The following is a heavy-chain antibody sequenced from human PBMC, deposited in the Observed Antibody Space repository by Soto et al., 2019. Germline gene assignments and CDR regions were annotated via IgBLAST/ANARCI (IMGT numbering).Heavy chain of an antibody. CDR3: ARILFVDTAMATKYYYYGMDV. V-gene: IGHV2-70*01. CDR2: IDWDDDK. Sequence: SGPTPMNPTQTLTLTCSFSGFSXSTSGMCVSWIRQPPGKALEWLALIDWDDDKYYSTSLKTRLTISKDTSKNQVVLTMTNMDPVDTATYYCARILFVDTAMATKYYYYGMDVWGQGTTVTVS. CDR1: GFSXSTSGMC. J-gene: IGHJ6*02. D-gene: IGHD5-18*01.